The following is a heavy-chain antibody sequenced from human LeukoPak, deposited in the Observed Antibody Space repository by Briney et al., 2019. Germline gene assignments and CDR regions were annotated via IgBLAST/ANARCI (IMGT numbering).Heavy chain of an antibody. J-gene: IGHJ4*02. V-gene: IGHV3-66*01. D-gene: IGHD3-16*01. CDR1: GFTFSSYS. Sequence: GGSLRLSCAASGFTFSSYSMNWVRQAPGKGLEWVSVIYSGDSTYYADSVKGRFTISRDNSKNTLFLQMNSLRAEDTAVYYCARAGELGPTYYFDHWGQGTLVTVSS. CDR2: IYSGDST. CDR3: ARAGELGPTYYFDH.